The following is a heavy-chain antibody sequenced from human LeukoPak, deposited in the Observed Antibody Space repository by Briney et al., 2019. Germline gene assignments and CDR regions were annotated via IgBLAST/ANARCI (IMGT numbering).Heavy chain of an antibody. D-gene: IGHD5-24*01. CDR1: GGSFSGYY. J-gene: IGHJ4*02. Sequence: KPSETLSLTCAVYGGSFSGYYWNWIRQPPGKGLEWIGEINQSGSTNYNPSLKSRVTISFDTSKNQFSLQLNSVTPEDTAVYYCARDLESRDGYNYALDYWGQGTLVTVSS. CDR2: INQSGST. CDR3: ARDLESRDGYNYALDY. V-gene: IGHV4-34*01.